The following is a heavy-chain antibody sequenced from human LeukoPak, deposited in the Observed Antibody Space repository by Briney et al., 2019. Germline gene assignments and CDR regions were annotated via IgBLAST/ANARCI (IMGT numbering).Heavy chain of an antibody. CDR2: IIPIFGTA. V-gene: IGHV1-69*06. Sequence: SVKVSCKASGGTFSSYAISWVRQAPGQGLEWMGGIIPIFGTANYAQKFQGRVTITADKSTSTAYMELSSLRSEDTAVYYCASSMGYYYDSSPDYWGQGTLVTVSS. D-gene: IGHD3-22*01. J-gene: IGHJ4*02. CDR1: GGTFSSYA. CDR3: ASSMGYYYDSSPDY.